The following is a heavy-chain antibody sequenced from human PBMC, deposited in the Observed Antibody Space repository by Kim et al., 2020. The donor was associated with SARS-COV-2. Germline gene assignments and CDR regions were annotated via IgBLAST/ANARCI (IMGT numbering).Heavy chain of an antibody. D-gene: IGHD2-8*01. CDR1: GFTLNDHY. V-gene: IGHV3-72*01. J-gene: IGHJ6*02. CDR3: ARAPTRGHNGVFYHYGMDV. CDR2: TRDEANSYTT. Sequence: GGSLRLSCAASGFTLNDHYMGWVRRAPGKGLEWVGRTRDEANSYTTEYSASGQDRFTISRDDSKNSLYLQMNSLKTEATAVYYCARAPTRGHNGVFYHYGMDVWGQGTTVTVSS.